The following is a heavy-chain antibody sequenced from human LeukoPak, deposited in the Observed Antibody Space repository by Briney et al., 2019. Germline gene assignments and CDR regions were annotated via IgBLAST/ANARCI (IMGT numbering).Heavy chain of an antibody. CDR1: GGSFSGYY. V-gene: IGHV4-34*01. D-gene: IGHD3-10*01. CDR2: INHSGST. Sequence: SETLSLTCAVYGGSFSGYYWSWIRQPPGKGLEWIGEINHSGSTNYNPSLKSRVTISVDTSKNQFSLKLSSVTAADTAVYYCARGDTMAYYYYYGMDVWGQGTTVTVSS. J-gene: IGHJ6*02. CDR3: ARGDTMAYYYYYGMDV.